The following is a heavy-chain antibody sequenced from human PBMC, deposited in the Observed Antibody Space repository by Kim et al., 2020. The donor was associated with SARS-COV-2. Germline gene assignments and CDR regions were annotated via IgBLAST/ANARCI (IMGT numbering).Heavy chain of an antibody. CDR3: ARDFDI. CDR1: GFTFRTYW. V-gene: IGHV3-7*01. CDR2: IKEDGSDK. J-gene: IGHJ3*02. Sequence: GGSLRLSCAASGFTFRTYWMSWVRQAPGKWLEWVANIKEDGSDKYYVDSVKGRFTISRDNAKNSLYLQMNSLRADDTAVYYCARDFDIWGQGTVVTVSS.